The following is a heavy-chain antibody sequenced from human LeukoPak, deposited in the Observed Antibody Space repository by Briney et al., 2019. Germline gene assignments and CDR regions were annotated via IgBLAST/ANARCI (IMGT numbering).Heavy chain of an antibody. V-gene: IGHV3-21*01. Sequence: GGSLRLSCAVSGFTVSTNYMNWVRQAPGKGLEWVSSITSGSSYIYYADSVKGRFTISRDNAKNSLYLQMNSLRAEDTAVYYCARDPYSGSYGNYYYYFMDVWGKGTTVTISS. CDR1: GFTVSTNY. J-gene: IGHJ6*03. CDR3: ARDPYSGSYGNYYYYFMDV. CDR2: ITSGSSYI. D-gene: IGHD1-26*01.